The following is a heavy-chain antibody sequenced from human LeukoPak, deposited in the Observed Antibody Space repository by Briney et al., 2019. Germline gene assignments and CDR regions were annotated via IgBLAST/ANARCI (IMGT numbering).Heavy chain of an antibody. CDR2: IIPIFGTA. D-gene: IGHD6-13*01. CDR3: ARGPYSSSWYGNYYYGMDV. Sequence: ASVKVSCKASGGTFSSYAISWVRQAPGQGLEWMGGIIPIFGTANYAQEFQGRVTITADESTSTAYMELSSLRSEDTAVYYCARGPYSSSWYGNYYYGMDVRGKGTTVTVSS. V-gene: IGHV1-69*13. CDR1: GGTFSSYA. J-gene: IGHJ6*04.